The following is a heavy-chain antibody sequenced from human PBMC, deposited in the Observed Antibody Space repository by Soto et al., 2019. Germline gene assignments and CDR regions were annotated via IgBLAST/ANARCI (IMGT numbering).Heavy chain of an antibody. D-gene: IGHD3-10*01. V-gene: IGHV3-23*01. CDR3: AKARCITTNCYVPDY. J-gene: IGHJ4*02. CDR1: GFTFSTYT. CDR2: ISASGGSP. Sequence: GGSLRLSCAASGFTFSTYTMSWVRQAPGKGLEWVSVISASGGSPSYADSVQGRFSISRDNAKNTLYLQMNSLRGEDTAMYYCAKARCITTNCYVPDYWGQGTMVTVSS.